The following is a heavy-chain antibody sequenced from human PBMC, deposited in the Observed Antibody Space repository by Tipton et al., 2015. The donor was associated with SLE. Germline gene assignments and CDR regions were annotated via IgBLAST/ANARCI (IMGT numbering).Heavy chain of an antibody. CDR3: ARDTTTFPRVFEC. V-gene: IGHV4-59*01. J-gene: IGHJ4*02. CDR1: SGSISSYY. CDR2: VYYTGTT. D-gene: IGHD2/OR15-2a*01. Sequence: TLSLTCTVSSGSISSYYWSWIRQPPGKGLEWIGSVYYTGTTNHNPALKSRVSISVDTSTTQFSLKLRSVTAADSAQYFCARDTTTFPRVFECWGQGTLVTVSS.